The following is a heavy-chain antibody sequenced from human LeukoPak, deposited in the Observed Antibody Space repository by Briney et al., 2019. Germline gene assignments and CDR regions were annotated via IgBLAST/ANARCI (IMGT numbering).Heavy chain of an antibody. CDR1: GFTFSIYS. J-gene: IGHJ4*02. D-gene: IGHD3-3*01. Sequence: GGSLRLSCVASGFTFSIYSMSWVRQAPGKGLEWVSNIDSGGRTYFGDSVKGRFTISRDDSKNTLYLQMSSLRGEDTAVYYCANAIRPKPKIKLRFLECPGNLGQGTLVTVSS. V-gene: IGHV3-23*01. CDR2: IDSGGRT. CDR3: ANAIRPKPKIKLRFLECPGN.